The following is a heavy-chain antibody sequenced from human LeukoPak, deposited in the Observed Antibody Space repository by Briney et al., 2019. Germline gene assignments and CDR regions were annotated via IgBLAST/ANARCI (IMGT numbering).Heavy chain of an antibody. V-gene: IGHV4-39*02. CDR2: IYIDGIT. Sequence: SETLSLTCTVSGGSIRTDGSYWAWIRQPPGKGLEWIGSIYIDGITHYNSSLQSRVTLSIDTSKNHFPLRLTSVTAADTAVFYCARLFTRAWEYRYGMDVWGQGTAVTVSS. D-gene: IGHD1-26*01. CDR3: ARLFTRAWEYRYGMDV. CDR1: GGSIRTDGSY. J-gene: IGHJ6*02.